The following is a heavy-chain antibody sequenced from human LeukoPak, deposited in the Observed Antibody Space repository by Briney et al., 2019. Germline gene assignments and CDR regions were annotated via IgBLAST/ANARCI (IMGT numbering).Heavy chain of an antibody. CDR1: GGSFSGYY. CDR2: INHSGST. V-gene: IGHV4-34*01. D-gene: IGHD6-13*01. Sequence: SETLSLTCAVYGGSFSGYYWSWIRQPPGKGLEWIGEINHSGSTNYNPSLKSRVTISVDTSKNQFSLKLSSVTAADTAVYYCARGSRRSSSSWTDYWGQGTLVTVPP. J-gene: IGHJ4*02. CDR3: ARGSRRSSSSWTDY.